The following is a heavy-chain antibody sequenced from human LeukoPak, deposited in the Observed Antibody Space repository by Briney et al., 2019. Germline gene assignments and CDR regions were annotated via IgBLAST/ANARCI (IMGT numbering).Heavy chain of an antibody. D-gene: IGHD4-17*01. Sequence: ASVKVSCKASGGTFSSYAISWVRQAPGKGLEWMGGFDPEDGETIYAQKFQGRVTMTEDTSTDTAYMELSSLRSEDTAVYYCATALGGDYVGDDFDIWGQGTMVTVSS. J-gene: IGHJ3*02. V-gene: IGHV1-24*01. CDR1: GGTFSSYA. CDR2: FDPEDGET. CDR3: ATALGGDYVGDDFDI.